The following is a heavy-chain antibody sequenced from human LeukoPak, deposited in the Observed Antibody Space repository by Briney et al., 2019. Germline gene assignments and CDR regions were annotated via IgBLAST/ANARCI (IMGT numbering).Heavy chain of an antibody. Sequence: PSETLSLTCAVYGGSFSGYYWSWIRQPPGKGLEWIGEINHSGSTNYNPSLRSRVTISVDTSKNQFSLKLSSVTAADTAVYYCARARGSVRPFDPWGQGTLVTVSS. CDR3: ARARGSVRPFDP. J-gene: IGHJ5*02. D-gene: IGHD1-26*01. V-gene: IGHV4-34*01. CDR2: INHSGST. CDR1: GGSFSGYY.